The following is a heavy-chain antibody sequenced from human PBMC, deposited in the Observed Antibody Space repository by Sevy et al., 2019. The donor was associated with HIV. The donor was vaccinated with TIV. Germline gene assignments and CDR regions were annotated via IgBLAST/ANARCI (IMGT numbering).Heavy chain of an antibody. CDR3: ATDIITIFGVVISRGFDP. CDR1: GYTLTELS. V-gene: IGHV1-24*01. CDR2: FDPEDGET. D-gene: IGHD3-3*01. Sequence: ASVKVSCKVSGYTLTELSMHWVRQAPGKGLEWMGGFDPEDGETIYAQKFQGRVTMTEDTSTDTAYMELSSLRSEDTAVYYCATDIITIFGVVISRGFDPWGQGTLVTVSS. J-gene: IGHJ5*02.